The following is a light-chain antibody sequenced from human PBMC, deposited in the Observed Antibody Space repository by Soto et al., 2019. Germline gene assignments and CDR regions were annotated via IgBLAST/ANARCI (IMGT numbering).Light chain of an antibody. CDR3: QQYSDYPLT. CDR1: QTIGSL. V-gene: IGKV1-5*01. Sequence: DIQMTQSPSTLPASVGDRVIIACRASQTIGSLLAWYQRKPGEAPKLLIYDASNLESGVPSRFSGSGSGTEFTLTLNNLQPDDFASYFCQQYSDYPLTFGGGTKVEI. CDR2: DAS. J-gene: IGKJ4*01.